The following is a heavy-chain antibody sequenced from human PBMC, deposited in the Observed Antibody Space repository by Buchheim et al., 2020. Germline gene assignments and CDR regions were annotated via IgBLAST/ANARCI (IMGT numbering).Heavy chain of an antibody. CDR1: GGSISSSSYY. J-gene: IGHJ4*02. Sequence: QLQLQESGPGLVKPSETLSLTCTVSGGSISSSSYYWGWIRQPPGKGLEWIGSIYYSWSTYYNPSLKSRVTISVDTSKNQFSLKLSSVTAADTAVYYCARQWTTVVPILSYWGQGTL. CDR3: ARQWTTVVPILSY. D-gene: IGHD4-23*01. V-gene: IGHV4-39*01. CDR2: IYYSWST.